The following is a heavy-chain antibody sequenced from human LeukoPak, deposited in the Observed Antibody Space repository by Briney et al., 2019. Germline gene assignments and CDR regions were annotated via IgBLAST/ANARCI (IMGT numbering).Heavy chain of an antibody. V-gene: IGHV4-34*01. D-gene: IGHD5-24*01. CDR3: ARDRLQLQS. J-gene: IGHJ5*02. CDR2: INHSGST. Sequence: PSETLSLTCAVYGGSFSGYYWSWIRQPPGKGLEWVGEINHSGSTNYNPSLKSRVTISVDTSKNQFSLKLSSVTAADTAVYYCARDRLQLQSWGQGTLVTVSS. CDR1: GGSFSGYY.